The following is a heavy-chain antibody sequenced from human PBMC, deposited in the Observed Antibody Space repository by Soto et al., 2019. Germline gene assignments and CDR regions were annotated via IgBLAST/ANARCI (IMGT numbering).Heavy chain of an antibody. CDR2: IYPGDSDT. V-gene: IGHV5-51*01. CDR3: ARNGPVDIVATKDYYGMGV. J-gene: IGHJ6*02. D-gene: IGHD5-12*01. Sequence: LGESLQISCKGSGYSFTSYWIGWVRQMPGKGQKRMGIIYPGDSDTRYNPSFQGQVTISADKSIGTACLQWSSLKASDTAMYYCARNGPVDIVATKDYYGMGVWGQGTTVTVSS. CDR1: GYSFTSYW.